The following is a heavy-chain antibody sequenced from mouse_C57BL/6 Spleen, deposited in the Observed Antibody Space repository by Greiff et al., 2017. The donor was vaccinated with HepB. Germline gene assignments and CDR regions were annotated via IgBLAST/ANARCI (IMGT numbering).Heavy chain of an antibody. Sequence: QVQLQQPGAELVMPGASVKLSCKASGYTFTSYWMHWVKQKPGQGLEWIGEIDPSDSYTNYNQKFKGKSTLTVDKSSRTAYMQLSSLTSADSAVYYCAREVADDFDHWGKGTTLTVS. CDR1: GYTFTSYW. V-gene: IGHV1-69*01. D-gene: IGHD1-1*01. CDR3: AREVADDFDH. CDR2: IDPSDSYT. J-gene: IGHJ2*01.